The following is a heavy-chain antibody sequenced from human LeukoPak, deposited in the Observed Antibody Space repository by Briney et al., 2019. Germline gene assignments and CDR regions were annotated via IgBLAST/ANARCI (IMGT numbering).Heavy chain of an antibody. Sequence: GGSLRLSCAASGFTFSSYEMNWVRQAPGKGLEWVSYISGSSSTIYYADSMKGRFTISRDNAKNSLYLQMNSLRAEDTGVYYCVISSGWKGGYYFDFWGQGTLVTVSA. CDR2: ISGSSSTI. CDR1: GFTFSSYE. D-gene: IGHD6-19*01. CDR3: VISSGWKGGYYFDF. J-gene: IGHJ4*02. V-gene: IGHV3-48*03.